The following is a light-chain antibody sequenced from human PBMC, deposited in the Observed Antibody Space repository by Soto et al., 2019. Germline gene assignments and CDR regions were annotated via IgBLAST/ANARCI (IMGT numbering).Light chain of an antibody. Sequence: EIVLTQSPATLSLSPGERATLSCRASQSVSSLLAWYQQKSGQPPRLLVSDASKRATGVPARFSGSGSGTDFTLILSSLEPEDVAVYYCQQRSNWPLTFGGGTKVEIK. CDR2: DAS. CDR1: QSVSSL. J-gene: IGKJ4*01. CDR3: QQRSNWPLT. V-gene: IGKV3-11*01.